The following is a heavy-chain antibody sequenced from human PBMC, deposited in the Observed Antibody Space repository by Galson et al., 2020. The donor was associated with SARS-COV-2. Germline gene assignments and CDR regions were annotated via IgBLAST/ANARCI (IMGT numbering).Heavy chain of an antibody. D-gene: IGHD6-13*01. CDR3: ARAIGDSSSWGGYYFDY. V-gene: IGHV3-33*01. Sequence: GGSLRLSCAASGFTFSSYGMHWVRQAPGKGLEWVAVIWYDGSNKYYADSVKGRFTISRDNSKNTLYLQMNSLRAEDTAVYYCARAIGDSSSWGGYYFDYWGQGTLVTVSS. CDR1: GFTFSSYG. J-gene: IGHJ4*02. CDR2: IWYDGSNK.